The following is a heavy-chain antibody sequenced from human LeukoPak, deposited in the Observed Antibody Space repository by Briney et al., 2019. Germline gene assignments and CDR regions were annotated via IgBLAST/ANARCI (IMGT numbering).Heavy chain of an antibody. Sequence: GGSLRLSCAASGFTFSSYGMHWVRQAPGKGLEWVAVISYDGSSKNYADSVKGRFTISRDNSKNTLYLQVNSLRAEDTAVYFCAKSRKFGDLVYYYYYMDVWGKGTTVTVSS. D-gene: IGHD3-10*01. CDR3: AKSRKFGDLVYYYYYMDV. CDR2: ISYDGSSK. V-gene: IGHV3-30*18. J-gene: IGHJ6*03. CDR1: GFTFSSYG.